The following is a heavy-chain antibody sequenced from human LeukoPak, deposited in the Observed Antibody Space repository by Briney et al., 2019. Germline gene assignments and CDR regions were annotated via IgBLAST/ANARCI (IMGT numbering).Heavy chain of an antibody. J-gene: IGHJ5*02. CDR3: ARDRTYFDSSGYNFVWFDP. CDR2: INQSGST. CDR1: GGSFSGVY. V-gene: IGHV4-34*01. Sequence: SETLSLTCAAYGGSFSGVYWSWIRQPPGKGLEWIGEINQSGSTNYNPSLKSRLTISVDTSKRQFSLKLTSVTDADTAVYYCARDRTYFDSSGYNFVWFDPWGQGTLVTVSS. D-gene: IGHD3-22*01.